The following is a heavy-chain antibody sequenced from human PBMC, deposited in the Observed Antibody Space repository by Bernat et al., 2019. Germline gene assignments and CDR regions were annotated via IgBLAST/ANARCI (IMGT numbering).Heavy chain of an antibody. V-gene: IGHV3-48*03. D-gene: IGHD3-3*01. CDR3: ARGPNTIVGTGDWFDP. J-gene: IGHJ5*02. Sequence: EVQLVESGGGLVQPGGSLRLSCAASGFTFSSYEMNWVRQAPGKGLEWVSYISSSGSTIYYADSVKGRFTISRDNAKNSLYLQMNSLRAEDTAVYYCARGPNTIVGTGDWFDPWGQGTLVTVSS. CDR1: GFTFSSYE. CDR2: ISSSGSTI.